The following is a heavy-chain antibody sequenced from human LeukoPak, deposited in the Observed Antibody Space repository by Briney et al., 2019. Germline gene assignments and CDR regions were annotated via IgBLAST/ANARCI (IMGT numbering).Heavy chain of an antibody. V-gene: IGHV3-20*04. CDR3: VKLEYYFDSTGYLDS. J-gene: IGHJ4*02. Sequence: GGSLRLSCAASGFYFANYAMSWVRQAPGKGLEWVSTINWNGDSTTYADSVKGRFTISRDNAKNSLYLQMNSLRDEDTAFYYCVKLEYYFDSTGYLDSWGQGSLVTVSS. CDR1: GFYFANYA. CDR2: INWNGDST. D-gene: IGHD3-22*01.